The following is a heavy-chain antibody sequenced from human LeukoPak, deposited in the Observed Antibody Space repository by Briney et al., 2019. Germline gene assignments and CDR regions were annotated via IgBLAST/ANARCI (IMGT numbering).Heavy chain of an antibody. J-gene: IGHJ3*02. Sequence: SETLSLTCAVYGGSFSGYYWSWIRQPPGTRLEGIGEINHSGRTNYNPSLKSRVTISTDTSKNQFSLKVSSVTAADTAVYYCATDTPKIHCSGGSCYSEGDAFDIWGQGTMVTVS. CDR2: INHSGRT. CDR1: GGSFSGYY. V-gene: IGHV4-34*01. CDR3: ATDTPKIHCSGGSCYSEGDAFDI. D-gene: IGHD2-15*01.